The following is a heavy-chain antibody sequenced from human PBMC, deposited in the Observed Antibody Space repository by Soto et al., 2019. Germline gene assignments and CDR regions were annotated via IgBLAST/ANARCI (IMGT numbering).Heavy chain of an antibody. D-gene: IGHD3-10*01. CDR3: GRGASGSYRLDY. V-gene: IGHV3-74*01. J-gene: IGHJ4*02. Sequence: EVQLVESGGGLVQPGGSLRLSCAASGFTFTNYWMHWVRQAPGKGLVWVSRINGVGTGTNYADSVKGQFTISRDNAKNTLYLQMNSLRAEDTAVYYCGRGASGSYRLDYWGQGTLVTVSS. CDR1: GFTFTNYW. CDR2: INGVGTGT.